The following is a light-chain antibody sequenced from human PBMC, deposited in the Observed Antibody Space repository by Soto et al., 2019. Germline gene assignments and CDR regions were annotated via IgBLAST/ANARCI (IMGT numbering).Light chain of an antibody. J-gene: IGLJ1*01. CDR2: AVS. CDR3: SSYAGSNNFV. Sequence: QSVLTQPPSASGSPGQSVTISCTGTSSDVGGFNYVSWYQQYPGKAPKLLLYAVSERPSGVPDRFSGSKSGNTASLTVSGLQAEDEADYYCSSYAGSNNFVFGTGTKLTVL. V-gene: IGLV2-8*01. CDR1: SSDVGGFNY.